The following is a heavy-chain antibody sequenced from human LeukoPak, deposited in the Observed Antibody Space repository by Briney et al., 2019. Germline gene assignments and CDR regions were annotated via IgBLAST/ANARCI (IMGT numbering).Heavy chain of an antibody. CDR2: ISSSSSYT. CDR3: ARGTGTTAYFDY. Sequence: PGGSLRLSCAASGFXFSDYYMSWIRQAPGKGLEWVSYISSSSSYTKYADSVKGRFTISRDNAKNSLYLQVNSLRAEDTAVYYCARGTGTTAYFDYWGQGILVTVSS. CDR1: GFXFSDYY. D-gene: IGHD1-1*01. V-gene: IGHV3-11*06. J-gene: IGHJ4*02.